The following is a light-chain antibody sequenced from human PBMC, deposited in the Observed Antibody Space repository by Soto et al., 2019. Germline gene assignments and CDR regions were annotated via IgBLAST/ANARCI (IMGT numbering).Light chain of an antibody. J-gene: IGLJ2*01. CDR1: SSDVGGYNY. Sequence: QSALTQPASVSGSPGQSITISCTGTSSDVGGYNYVSWYQQHPGKAPKLIIYDVSNRPSGVSNRFSGSKSGNTASLTISGLQAEDEADYYCSSYTSSSHVVFGGGTKLTAL. CDR2: DVS. CDR3: SSYTSSSHVV. V-gene: IGLV2-14*01.